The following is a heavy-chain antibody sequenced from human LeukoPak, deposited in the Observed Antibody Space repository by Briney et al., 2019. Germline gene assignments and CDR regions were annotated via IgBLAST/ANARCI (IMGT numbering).Heavy chain of an antibody. J-gene: IGHJ4*02. V-gene: IGHV1-2*02. CDR1: GYTFTGYY. CDR2: INPNSGGT. CDR3: ARAERSMVRGVIIY. Sequence: ASVKVSCKASGYTFTGYYMHWVRQAPGQGLEWRGWINPNSGGTNYARKFQGRVTMTRDTSISTAYMELSRLRSDDTAVYYCARAERSMVRGVIIYWGQGTLVTVSS. D-gene: IGHD3-10*01.